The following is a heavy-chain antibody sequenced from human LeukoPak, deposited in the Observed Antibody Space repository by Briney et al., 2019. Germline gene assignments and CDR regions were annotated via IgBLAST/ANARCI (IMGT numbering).Heavy chain of an antibody. J-gene: IGHJ5*02. V-gene: IGHV4-59*12. CDR1: GGSISSYY. D-gene: IGHD6-19*01. Sequence: PSETLSLTCTVSGGSISSYYWSWIRQPPGKGLEWIGYIYYSGSTNYNPSLKSRVTISVDTSKNQFSLKLSSVTAADTAVYYCARGLTEYSSGWYSRSSNWFDPWGQGTLVTVSS. CDR2: IYYSGST. CDR3: ARGLTEYSSGWYSRSSNWFDP.